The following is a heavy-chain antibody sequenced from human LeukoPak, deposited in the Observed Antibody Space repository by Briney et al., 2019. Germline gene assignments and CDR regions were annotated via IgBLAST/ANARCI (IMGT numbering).Heavy chain of an antibody. V-gene: IGHV1-8*02. CDR1: GYTFTGYY. J-gene: IGHJ6*02. CDR2: MNPNSGNT. Sequence: VSVKVSCKASGYTFTGYYMHWVRQAPGQGLEWMGWMNPNSGNTGYAQKFQGRVTMTRNTSISTAYMELSSLRSEDTAVYYCARDVAARYYYGMDVWGQGTTVTVSS. D-gene: IGHD6-6*01. CDR3: ARDVAARYYYGMDV.